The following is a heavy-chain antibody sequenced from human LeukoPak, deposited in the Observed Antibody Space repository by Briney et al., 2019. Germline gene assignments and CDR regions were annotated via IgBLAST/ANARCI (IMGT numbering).Heavy chain of an antibody. J-gene: IGHJ6*03. D-gene: IGHD4-17*01. Sequence: ASVKVSCKTSGYTFTSYGLSWVRQAPGQGLEWMGWIITYNGNTYYSQKLQGRVTMTTDTATSTAYMELRSLRSDDTAVYYCAKTTVTSEEYFYYYMDVWGKGTTVTVSS. CDR1: GYTFTSYG. V-gene: IGHV1-18*01. CDR3: AKTTVTSEEYFYYYMDV. CDR2: IITYNGNT.